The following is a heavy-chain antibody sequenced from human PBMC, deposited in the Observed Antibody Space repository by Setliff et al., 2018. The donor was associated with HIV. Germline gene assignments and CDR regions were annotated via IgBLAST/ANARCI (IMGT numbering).Heavy chain of an antibody. CDR1: GGSLSSDNW. Sequence: SETLSLTCAVSGGSLSSDNWWTWVRQPPGKGLEWIGEIYHTEYTNYSPSLKSRVSMSVDRSKNQFSLNLTSVTAADTAVYYCARGHCSGTNCYGVDYYGMDVWGQGTPVTVSS. D-gene: IGHD2-2*01. J-gene: IGHJ6*02. CDR2: IYHTEYT. CDR3: ARGHCSGTNCYGVDYYGMDV. V-gene: IGHV4-4*02.